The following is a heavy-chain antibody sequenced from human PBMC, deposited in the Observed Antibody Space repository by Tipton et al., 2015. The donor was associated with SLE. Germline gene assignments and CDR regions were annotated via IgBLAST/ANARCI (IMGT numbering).Heavy chain of an antibody. V-gene: IGHV4-39*01. CDR3: ARGGSVRGFSLYYFDY. D-gene: IGHD3-16*01. Sequence: TLSLTCTVSGGSISSHYWGWIRQPPGKGLEWIGSIYYSGSNYYNPSLKSRVTITVDTSKNQFSLKLSSVTAADTAVYYCARGGSVRGFSLYYFDYWGQGTLGTVSS. CDR1: GGSISSHY. CDR2: IYYSGSN. J-gene: IGHJ4*02.